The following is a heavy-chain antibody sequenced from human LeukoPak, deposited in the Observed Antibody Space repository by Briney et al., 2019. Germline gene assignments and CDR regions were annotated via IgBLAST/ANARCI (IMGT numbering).Heavy chain of an antibody. D-gene: IGHD6-13*01. CDR2: IYHSGST. Sequence: SETLSLTCAVSGYSISSGYYWGWIRQPPGKGLEWIGSIYHSGSTYYNPSLKSRVTISVDTSKNQFSLKLSSVTAADTAVHYCAREYESGYSSSWYLPQHYFDYWGQGTLVTVSS. CDR3: AREYESGYSSSWYLPQHYFDY. CDR1: GYSISSGYY. V-gene: IGHV4-38-2*02. J-gene: IGHJ4*02.